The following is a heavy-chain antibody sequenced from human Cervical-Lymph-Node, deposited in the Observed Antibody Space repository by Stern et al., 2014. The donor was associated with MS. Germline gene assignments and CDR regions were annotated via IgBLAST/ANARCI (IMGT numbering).Heavy chain of an antibody. CDR3: AMGYCSGGSCYPYYYGMDV. J-gene: IGHJ6*02. D-gene: IGHD2-15*01. CDR2: IIPIFGTA. Sequence: QLQLVESGAEVKKPGSSVKVSCKASGGTFSSYAISWVRQAPGQGLEWMGGIIPIFGTANYAQKFQGRVTITADESTSTAYMELSSLRSEDTAVYYCAMGYCSGGSCYPYYYGMDVWGQGTTVTVSS. CDR1: GGTFSSYA. V-gene: IGHV1-69*01.